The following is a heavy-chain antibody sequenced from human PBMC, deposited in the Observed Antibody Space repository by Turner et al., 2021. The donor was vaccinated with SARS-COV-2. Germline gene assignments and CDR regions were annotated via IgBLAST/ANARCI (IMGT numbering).Heavy chain of an antibody. D-gene: IGHD6-19*01. V-gene: IGHV1-2*02. Sequence: QVQLVQSGAAVNKPGASVQVSCMPSDYTFHGHYMHWVRQAPGQGLEWMGWINPNSGGTNYAQKFQGRVTMTRDTSINTVYMELIRLRSDDTAVYYCARGERIGVAGRQYFDYWGQGTLVPVSS. CDR1: DYTFHGHY. CDR2: INPNSGGT. J-gene: IGHJ4*02. CDR3: ARGERIGVAGRQYFDY.